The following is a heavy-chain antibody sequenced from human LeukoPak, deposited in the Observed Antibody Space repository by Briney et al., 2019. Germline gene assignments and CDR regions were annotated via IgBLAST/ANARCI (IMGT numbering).Heavy chain of an antibody. Sequence: ASVKVSCKASGYTFTGYYMHWVRQATGQGLECMGWMNLKSGNTGYAQKFQGRVTITRNTSITTAYMELSSLRSEDTAVYYCARTLRPYWYSGSHDAFDIWGQGTMVTVSS. D-gene: IGHD1-26*01. CDR3: ARTLRPYWYSGSHDAFDI. CDR2: MNLKSGNT. CDR1: GYTFTGYY. V-gene: IGHV1-8*03. J-gene: IGHJ3*02.